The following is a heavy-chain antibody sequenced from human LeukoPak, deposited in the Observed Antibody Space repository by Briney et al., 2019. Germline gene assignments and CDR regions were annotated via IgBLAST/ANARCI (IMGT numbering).Heavy chain of an antibody. J-gene: IGHJ3*02. CDR3: ARGLSLSPGLDAFDI. CDR2: ISAYNGNT. V-gene: IGHV1-18*01. CDR1: GYTFNTYG. D-gene: IGHD1-14*01. Sequence: ASVKVSCTPSGYTFNTYGITWVRQAPGQGLEWMGWISAYNGNTNYAQKFQGRVTITADESTSTAYMELSSLRSEDTAVYYCARGLSLSPGLDAFDIWGQGTMVTVSS.